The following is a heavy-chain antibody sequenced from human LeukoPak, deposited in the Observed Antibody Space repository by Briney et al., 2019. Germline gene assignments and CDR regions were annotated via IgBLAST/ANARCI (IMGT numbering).Heavy chain of an antibody. J-gene: IGHJ4*02. V-gene: IGHV4-59*01. CDR3: ARDKSGGSRLDS. CDR1: GGSISSYY. CDR2: IYYSGSA. D-gene: IGHD3-16*01. Sequence: PSETLSLTCIVSGGSISSYYWSWIRQPPGKGLEWIGYIYYSGSANYNPSLKSRVIISVDTSENHFSLKLSSVTAADAAVYYCARDKSGGSRLDSWGQETLVTVSS.